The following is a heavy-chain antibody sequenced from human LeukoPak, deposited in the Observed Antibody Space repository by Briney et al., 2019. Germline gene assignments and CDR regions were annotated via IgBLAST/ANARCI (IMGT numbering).Heavy chain of an antibody. D-gene: IGHD3-10*01. J-gene: IGHJ5*02. Sequence: PSETLSLTCTVSGGSISSSSYYWGWIRQPPGKGLEWIGSIYNSGSTYYNPSLKSRVTVSVDTSKNQFSLKLSSVTAADTAVYYCARMVRGHYSDGGWFDPWGQGTLVTVSS. CDR1: GGSISSSSYY. V-gene: IGHV4-39*07. CDR3: ARMVRGHYSDGGWFDP. CDR2: IYNSGST.